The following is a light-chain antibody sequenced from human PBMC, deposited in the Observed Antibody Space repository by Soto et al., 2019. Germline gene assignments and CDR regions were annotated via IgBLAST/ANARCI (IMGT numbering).Light chain of an antibody. CDR2: GAS. Sequence: EIVMTQSPATLSVSPGERATLSCRASQSVSSNLAWYQQKPGQAPRHLIYGASTRATGIPARFSGSGSGTEFTLTISSLQSEDFAVYYCQQYNNWPSTFGQGTKVESK. CDR1: QSVSSN. CDR3: QQYNNWPST. V-gene: IGKV3-15*01. J-gene: IGKJ1*01.